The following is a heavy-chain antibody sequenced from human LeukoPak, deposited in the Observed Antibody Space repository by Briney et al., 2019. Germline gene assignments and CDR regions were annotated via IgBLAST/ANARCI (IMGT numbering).Heavy chain of an antibody. CDR3: ARDRTGATNMDV. D-gene: IGHD1-26*01. V-gene: IGHV3-21*01. Sequence: GGSLRLSCAASGFTFSSYSMNWVRQAPGKGLEWVSSISSSSSYIYYADSVKGRFTISRDNAKNSLYLQMNSLRAEDTAVYYCARDRTGATNMDVWGKGTTVTVSS. CDR1: GFTFSSYS. CDR2: ISSSSSYI. J-gene: IGHJ6*03.